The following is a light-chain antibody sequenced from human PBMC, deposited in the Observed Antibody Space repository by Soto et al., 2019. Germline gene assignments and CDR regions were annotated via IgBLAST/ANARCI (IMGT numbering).Light chain of an antibody. CDR3: QQYYSSPPT. J-gene: IGKJ1*01. CDR1: HHILYSSDNKNY. CDR2: GAS. Sequence: DFVLTPSPDSLAVSLGERATMNCKSSHHILYSSDNKNYLSWYQQRPGQPPKLLFYGASTRESGVPDRFSGSGSGTHFTLTITSLQAEDVAVYYCQQYYSSPPTFGQGTKVDIK. V-gene: IGKV4-1*01.